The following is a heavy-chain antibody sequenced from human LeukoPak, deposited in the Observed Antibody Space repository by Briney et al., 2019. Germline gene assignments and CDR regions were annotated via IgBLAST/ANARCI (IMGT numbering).Heavy chain of an antibody. D-gene: IGHD5/OR15-5a*01. CDR1: GFTFSSYG. CDR3: AKDRAPQKVYSVGSHYYFDY. V-gene: IGHV3-30*18. CDR2: ISYDGSNK. J-gene: IGHJ4*02. Sequence: GGSLRLSCAASGFTFSSYGMHWVRQAPGKGLEWVAVISYDGSNKYYADSVKGRFTISRDNSKNTLYLQMNSLRAEDTAVYYCAKDRAPQKVYSVGSHYYFDYWGQGTLVTVSS.